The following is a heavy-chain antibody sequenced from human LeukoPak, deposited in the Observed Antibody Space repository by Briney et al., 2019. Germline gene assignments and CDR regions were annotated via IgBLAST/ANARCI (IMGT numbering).Heavy chain of an antibody. J-gene: IGHJ5*02. CDR2: INHSGST. Sequence: SETLSLTCAVYGGSFSGYYWSWIRQPPGKGLEWIGEINHSGSTNYNPSLKSRVTISVDTSKNQFSLKLSSVTAADTAVYYCARGTYCTNGVCYTRWFDPRGQGTLVTVSS. CDR1: GGSFSGYY. V-gene: IGHV4-34*01. CDR3: ARGTYCTNGVCYTRWFDP. D-gene: IGHD2-8*01.